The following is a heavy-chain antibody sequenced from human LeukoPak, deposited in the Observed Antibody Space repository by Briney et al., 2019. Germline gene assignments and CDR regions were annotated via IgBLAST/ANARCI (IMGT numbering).Heavy chain of an antibody. Sequence: PGGSLRLSCAASGFTFSDYYMSWIRQAPGKGLEWVSYIGSSGSTIYYADSVKGRFTISRDNAKNSLYLQMNSLRAEDTAVYYCARVKVAVAGTHVGYFDYWGQGTLLTVSS. V-gene: IGHV3-11*01. CDR2: IGSSGSTI. CDR3: ARVKVAVAGTHVGYFDY. J-gene: IGHJ4*02. D-gene: IGHD6-19*01. CDR1: GFTFSDYY.